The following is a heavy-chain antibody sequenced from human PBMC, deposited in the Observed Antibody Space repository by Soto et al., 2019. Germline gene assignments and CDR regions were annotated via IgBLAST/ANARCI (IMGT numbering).Heavy chain of an antibody. V-gene: IGHV3-30*03. CDR2: VSYDGTNE. D-gene: IGHD6-19*01. Sequence: GGSLRLSCAASRFTFNIYGMHWGRQAPGTGLEWVAVVSYDGTNEYYADSVKGRFTISRDNSKNTLYLEMNSLRPEDTAVYYCARDMSMAVPGRGEYYYYYGMDFWGRGTTVTVSS. CDR1: RFTFNIYG. J-gene: IGHJ6*02. CDR3: ARDMSMAVPGRGEYYYYYGMDF.